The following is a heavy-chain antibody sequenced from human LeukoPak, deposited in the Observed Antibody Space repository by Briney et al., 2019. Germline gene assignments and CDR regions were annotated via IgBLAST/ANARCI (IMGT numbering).Heavy chain of an antibody. D-gene: IGHD6-19*01. V-gene: IGHV3-73*01. CDR2: IRSEANSYAT. CDR3: TSRAVAGSYYFDY. CDR1: GFTFSGSA. Sequence: GGSLRLSCAASGFTFSGSAMHWVRQASGKGLEWVGRIRSEANSYATAYAASVKGRFTISRDDSKNTAYLQMNSLKTEDTAVYYCTSRAVAGSYYFDYWGQGTLVTVSS. J-gene: IGHJ4*02.